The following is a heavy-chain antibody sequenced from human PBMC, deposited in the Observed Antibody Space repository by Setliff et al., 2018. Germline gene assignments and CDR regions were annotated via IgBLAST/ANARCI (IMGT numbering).Heavy chain of an antibody. CDR2: ISTSSGTR. J-gene: IGHJ6*03. V-gene: IGHV3-48*01. Sequence: GSLRLSCVVSGFSFSNYGMTWVRQAPGKGLEWISYISTSSGTRYYADSVKGRFTISRDNANQSLYLQMNSLRAENTAVYYCARLALTGYDSSGYYYALEYYYYMDVWGKGTTVTVS. CDR1: GFSFSNYG. CDR3: ARLALTGYDSSGYYYALEYYYYMDV. D-gene: IGHD3-22*01.